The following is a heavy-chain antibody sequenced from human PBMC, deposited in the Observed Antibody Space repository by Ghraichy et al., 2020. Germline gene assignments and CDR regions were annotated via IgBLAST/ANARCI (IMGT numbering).Heavy chain of an antibody. CDR3: AREGIGYSGYGGPFDY. J-gene: IGHJ4*02. Sequence: GGSLRLSCAASGFTVSSNYMSWVRQAPGKGLEWVSVIYSGGSTYYADSVKGRFTISRDNSKNTLYLQMNSLRAEDTAVYYCAREGIGYSGYGGPFDYWGQGTLVTVSS. CDR2: IYSGGST. CDR1: GFTVSSNY. D-gene: IGHD5-12*01. V-gene: IGHV3-53*01.